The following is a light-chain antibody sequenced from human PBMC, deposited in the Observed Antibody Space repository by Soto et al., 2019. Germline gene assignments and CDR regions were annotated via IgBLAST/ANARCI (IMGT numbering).Light chain of an antibody. CDR2: GAS. CDR3: QQYNSYLT. CDR1: QSVSSN. V-gene: IGKV3-15*01. Sequence: EIVMTQSPATLSVSPGDRATFSCRASQSVSSNLAWYQQKPGQAPRLLICGASSRATGIPARFSGSGSGTEFTLTISILQAEDFATYYCQQYNSYLTFGQGTKVDIK. J-gene: IGKJ1*01.